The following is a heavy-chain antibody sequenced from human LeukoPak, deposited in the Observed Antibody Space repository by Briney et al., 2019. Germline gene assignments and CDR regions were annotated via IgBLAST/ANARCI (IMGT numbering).Heavy chain of an antibody. V-gene: IGHV4-59*01. J-gene: IGHJ4*02. D-gene: IGHD1-26*01. CDR1: GGSISSYY. CDR2: IYYSGST. CDR3: ASEIYSGSYSGLAY. Sequence: SETLSLTCTVSGGSISSYYWSWIRQPPGQGLEWIGYIYYSGSTTYNPSLTSRVTISVDTSKNQFPLTLSSVTAADTAVYYCASEIYSGSYSGLAYWGQGTLVTVSS.